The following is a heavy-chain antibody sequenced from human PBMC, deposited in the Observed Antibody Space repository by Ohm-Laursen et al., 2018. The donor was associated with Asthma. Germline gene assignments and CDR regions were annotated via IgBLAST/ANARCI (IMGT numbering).Heavy chain of an antibody. J-gene: IGHJ1*01. Sequence: SLKLSCAASGFTFSSYAMHWVRQAPGKGLEWVASISTASSFIYYADSVRGRFTTSRDNARNSVYLQMNSLRAGDTALYYCARIGPEWELPGREYSLHHWGEGTLVTVSS. CDR2: ISTASSFI. V-gene: IGHV3-21*01. CDR1: GFTFSSYA. CDR3: ARIGPEWELPGREYSLHH. D-gene: IGHD1-26*01.